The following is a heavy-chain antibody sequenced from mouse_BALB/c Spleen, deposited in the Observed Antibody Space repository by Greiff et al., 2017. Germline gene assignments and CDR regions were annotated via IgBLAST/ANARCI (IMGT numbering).Heavy chain of an antibody. CDR1: GFTFSSYT. V-gene: IGHV5-6-3*01. CDR2: INSNGGST. Sequence: EVKLMESGGGLVQPGGSLKLSCAASGFTFSSYTMSWVRQTPEKRLELVATINSNGGSTYYPDSVKGRFTISRDNAKNTLYLQMSSLKSEDTAMYYCARDRTTAYWGQGTLVTVSA. CDR3: ARDRTTAY. D-gene: IGHD1-1*01. J-gene: IGHJ3*01.